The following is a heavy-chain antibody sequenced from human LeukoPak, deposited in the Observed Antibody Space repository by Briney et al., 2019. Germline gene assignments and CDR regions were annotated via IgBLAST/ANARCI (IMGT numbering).Heavy chain of an antibody. J-gene: IGHJ4*02. CDR1: GFTVSSNY. CDR2: IYSGGST. CDR3: AKSSNYDFWSGYTPFDY. Sequence: PGGSLRLSCAASGFTVSSNYMSWVRQAPGKGLEWVSVIYSGGSTYYADSVKGRFTISRDNSKNTLYLQMNSLRAEDTAVYYCAKSSNYDFWSGYTPFDYWGQGTLVTVSS. D-gene: IGHD3-3*01. V-gene: IGHV3-53*01.